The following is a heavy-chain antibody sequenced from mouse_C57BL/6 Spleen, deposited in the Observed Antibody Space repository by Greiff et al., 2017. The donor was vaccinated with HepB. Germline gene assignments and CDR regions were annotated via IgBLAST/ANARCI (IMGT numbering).Heavy chain of an antibody. D-gene: IGHD3-1*01. V-gene: IGHV2-2*01. CDR3: ASSLLGPLTGYAMDY. CDR2: IWSGGST. Sequence: VKVVESGPGLVQPSQSLSITCTVSGFSLTSYGVHWVRQSPGKGLEWLGVIWSGGSTDYNAAFISRLSISKDNSKSQVFFKMNSLQADDTAIYYCASSLLGPLTGYAMDYWGQGTSVTVSS. CDR1: GFSLTSYG. J-gene: IGHJ4*01.